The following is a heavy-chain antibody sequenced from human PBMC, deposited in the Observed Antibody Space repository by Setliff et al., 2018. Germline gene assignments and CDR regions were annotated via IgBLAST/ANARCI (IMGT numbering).Heavy chain of an antibody. CDR1: GGTFSNNA. CDR3: AISSLSICSGDTCPNAFDI. J-gene: IGHJ3*02. CDR2: ISPYNGVT. D-gene: IGHD2-15*01. V-gene: IGHV1-18*01. Sequence: GASVKVSCKASGGTFSNNAIAWVRQAPGQGLEWMGWISPYNGVTSYAQRFQGRVTMTTDTSTSAAYLELMSLRSDDTAVYYCAISSLSICSGDTCPNAFDIWGQGTMVTVSS.